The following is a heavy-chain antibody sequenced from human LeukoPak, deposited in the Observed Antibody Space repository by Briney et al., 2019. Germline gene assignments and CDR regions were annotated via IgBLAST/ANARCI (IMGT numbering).Heavy chain of an antibody. V-gene: IGHV1-18*01. CDR2: ISAYNGNT. J-gene: IGHJ6*03. CDR1: GYTFTSYG. D-gene: IGHD2-15*01. CDR3: AREDSRNYYYYMDV. Sequence: ASVKVSCKASGYTFTSYGISWVRQAPGQGLEWMGWISAYNGNTNYAQKLQGRVTMTTDTSTSTAYMELRSLRSDDTAVYYCAREDSRNYYYYMDVWGKGTTVTVSS.